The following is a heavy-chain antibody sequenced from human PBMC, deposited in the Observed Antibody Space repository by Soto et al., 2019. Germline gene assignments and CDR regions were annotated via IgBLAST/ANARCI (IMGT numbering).Heavy chain of an antibody. Sequence: QVQLVQSGAEVKKPGASVKVSCKASGYTFTSYGISWVRQAPGLGLEWMGWISAYNGNTNYAQKLQGRVAMSTNTSTSTAYMQLRILRSDDTSVYYCARDLVDIVATTERYFDYWGQGTLVTVSS. V-gene: IGHV1-18*01. D-gene: IGHD5-12*01. CDR3: ARDLVDIVATTERYFDY. CDR2: ISAYNGNT. J-gene: IGHJ4*02. CDR1: GYTFTSYG.